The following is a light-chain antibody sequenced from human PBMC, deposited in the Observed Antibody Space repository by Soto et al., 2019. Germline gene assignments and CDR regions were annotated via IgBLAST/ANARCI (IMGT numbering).Light chain of an antibody. J-gene: IGKJ1*01. CDR3: QQYNNWWT. Sequence: EIVMTQSPATLSVSPGERATLSCRASQSVSSNLAWYQQNPGQAPRLLIYGASTRATGIPARFSGSGSGTAFTLTISSLQSEDFAVYYCQQYNNWWTVGQGTKVEIK. CDR1: QSVSSN. V-gene: IGKV3-15*01. CDR2: GAS.